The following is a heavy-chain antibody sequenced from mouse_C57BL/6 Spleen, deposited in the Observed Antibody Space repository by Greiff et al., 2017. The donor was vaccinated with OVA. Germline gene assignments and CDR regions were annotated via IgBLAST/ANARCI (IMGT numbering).Heavy chain of an antibody. CDR2: ISYSGST. Sequence: DVQLQESGPGMVKPSQSLSLTCTVTGYSITSGYDWHWIRHFPGNKLEWMGYISYSGSTNYNPSLKSRISITHDTSKNHFFLKLNSVTTEDTATYYCARDQDYYGSSWYFDVWGTGTTVTVSS. J-gene: IGHJ1*03. CDR1: GYSITSGYD. V-gene: IGHV3-1*01. D-gene: IGHD1-1*01. CDR3: ARDQDYYGSSWYFDV.